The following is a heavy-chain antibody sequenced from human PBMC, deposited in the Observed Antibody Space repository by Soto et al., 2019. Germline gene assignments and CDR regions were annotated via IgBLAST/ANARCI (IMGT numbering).Heavy chain of an antibody. V-gene: IGHV4-39*01. CDR3: ARASYYDFWSGYYHFDY. J-gene: IGHJ4*02. CDR1: GGSISSSSYY. CDR2: IYYSGST. D-gene: IGHD3-3*01. Sequence: SETLSLTCTVSGGSISSSSYYWGWIRQPPGKGLEWIGSIYYSGSTYYNPSLKSRVTISVDTSKNQFSLKLSSVTAADTAVYYCARASYYDFWSGYYHFDYWGQGTLVTVSS.